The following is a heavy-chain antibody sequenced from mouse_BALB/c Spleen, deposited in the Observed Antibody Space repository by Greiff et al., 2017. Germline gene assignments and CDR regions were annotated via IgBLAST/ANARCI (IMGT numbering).Heavy chain of an antibody. V-gene: IGHV1-69*02. CDR3: TRSNWDLYYFDY. CDR2: IYPSDSYT. J-gene: IGHJ2*01. D-gene: IGHD4-1*01. Sequence: QVQLQQPGAELVRPGASVKLSCKASGYTFTSYWINWVKQRPGQGLEWIGNIYPSDSYTNYNQKFKDKATLTVDKSSSTAYMQLSSPTSEDSAVYYCTRSNWDLYYFDYWGQGTTLTVSS. CDR1: GYTFTSYW.